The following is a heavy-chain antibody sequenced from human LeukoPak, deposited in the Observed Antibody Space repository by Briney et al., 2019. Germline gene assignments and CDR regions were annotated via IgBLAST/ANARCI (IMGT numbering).Heavy chain of an antibody. CDR1: GFIFSSYT. CDR2: ISSSSSSI. V-gene: IGHV3-21*01. J-gene: IGHJ3*02. CDR3: AREGSDGFEI. Sequence: SGGSLRLSCAASGFIFSSYTMNWVRQAPGKGLEWVSCISSSSSSIYYAGSVQGRFTISRDNAKNSLYLQMNSLRAEDTAVYYCAREGSDGFEIWGQGTMVTVSS.